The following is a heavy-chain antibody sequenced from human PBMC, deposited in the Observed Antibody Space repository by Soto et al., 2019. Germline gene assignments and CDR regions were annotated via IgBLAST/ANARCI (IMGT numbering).Heavy chain of an antibody. CDR1: GYTFTSYG. CDR2: ISAYNGNT. CDR3: ARDRPLFYDSSGRAFDY. D-gene: IGHD3-22*01. J-gene: IGHJ4*02. Sequence: ASVKVSCKASGYTFTSYGISWVRQAPGQGLEWMGWISAYNGNTNYAQKLQGRVTMTTDTSTSTSYMELRSLRSDDTAVYYCARDRPLFYDSSGRAFDYWGQGTLVTVSS. V-gene: IGHV1-18*04.